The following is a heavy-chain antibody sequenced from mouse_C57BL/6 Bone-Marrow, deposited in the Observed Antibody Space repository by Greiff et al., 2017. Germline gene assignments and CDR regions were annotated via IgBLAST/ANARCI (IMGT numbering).Heavy chain of an antibody. V-gene: IGHV14-4*01. CDR1: GFNINDDY. CDR3: TTMVTG. D-gene: IGHD2-2*01. J-gene: IGHJ2*01. CDR2: IDPENGDT. Sequence: VHVKQSGAELVRPGASVKLSCTASGFNINDDYMHWVKQRPEQGLEWIGWIDPENGDTEYASKFQGKATITADTSSNTAYLQLSRLTSEDTAVYYCTTMVTGWGQGTTLTVSS.